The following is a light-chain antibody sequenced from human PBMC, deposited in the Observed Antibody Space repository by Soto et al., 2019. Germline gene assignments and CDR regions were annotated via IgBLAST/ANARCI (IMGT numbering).Light chain of an antibody. J-gene: IGLJ2*01. Sequence: QPVLTQSPSASASLGASVNLTCTLSSGHSNYAIASHQQQPEKGPRYLMKVNSDGSHSKGDVTPDRFSGSSSGAARYLTISSLQSEDEADYYCQTWGSGIQVFGGGTKLTVL. CDR2: VNSDGSH. CDR1: SGHSNYA. V-gene: IGLV4-69*02. CDR3: QTWGSGIQV.